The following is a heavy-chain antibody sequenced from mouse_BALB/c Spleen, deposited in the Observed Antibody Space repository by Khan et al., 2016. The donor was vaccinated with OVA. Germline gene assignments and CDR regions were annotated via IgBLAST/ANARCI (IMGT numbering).Heavy chain of an antibody. CDR1: GDSITSGY. V-gene: IGHV3-8*02. J-gene: IGHJ3*01. D-gene: IGHD2-14*01. Sequence: EVQLQESGPSLVKPSQTLSLTCSVTGDSITSGYWNWIRKFPGNKLEYMGYIIYTGYTYYNPSLKSRISITRHHSKNQYYLMLNSVTDEDTATYYCARSTYRYAFVYWGQGTLVTVSA. CDR3: ARSTYRYAFVY. CDR2: IIYTGYT.